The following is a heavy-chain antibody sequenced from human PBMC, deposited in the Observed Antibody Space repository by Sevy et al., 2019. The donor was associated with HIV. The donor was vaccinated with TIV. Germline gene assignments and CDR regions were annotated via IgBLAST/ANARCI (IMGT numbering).Heavy chain of an antibody. Sequence: SETLSLTCTVSGGSISSGGYYWSWIRQHPGKGLEWIGYIYYSGSTYYNPSLKSRVTISVDTSKNQFSLNLSSVTAADTAVYYCARRPCSSTSCPLDYWGQGTLVTVSS. V-gene: IGHV4-31*03. D-gene: IGHD2-2*01. J-gene: IGHJ4*02. CDR2: IYYSGST. CDR3: ARRPCSSTSCPLDY. CDR1: GGSISSGGYY.